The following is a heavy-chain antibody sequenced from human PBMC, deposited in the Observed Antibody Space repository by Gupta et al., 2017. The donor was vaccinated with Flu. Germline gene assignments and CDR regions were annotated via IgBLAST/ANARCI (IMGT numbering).Heavy chain of an antibody. CDR2: IRGSFSYK. J-gene: IGHJ3*01. V-gene: IGHV3-21*01. D-gene: IGHD1-26*01. Sequence: SSIRGSFSYKDYADSREGRFTIYRDNARKSQNLKMKSVRAEDTGIYYCTRCRCWDDAFDLWGQGTMVTVSS. CDR3: TRCRCWDDAFDL.